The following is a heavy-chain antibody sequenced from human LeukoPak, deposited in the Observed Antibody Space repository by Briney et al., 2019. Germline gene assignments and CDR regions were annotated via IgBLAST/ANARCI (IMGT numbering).Heavy chain of an antibody. Sequence: GGSLRLSCVASGFTFSTYGMSWVRQAPGKGLERVAAVSSTGSGTYYPDSLKGRFIISRDNSQNTVFLQMNSLRPEDTAFYFCAKDGPLLWFGPTDAWGQGILATVSS. D-gene: IGHD3-10*01. CDR3: AKDGPLLWFGPTDA. V-gene: IGHV3-23*01. CDR1: GFTFSTYG. CDR2: VSSTGSGT. J-gene: IGHJ5*02.